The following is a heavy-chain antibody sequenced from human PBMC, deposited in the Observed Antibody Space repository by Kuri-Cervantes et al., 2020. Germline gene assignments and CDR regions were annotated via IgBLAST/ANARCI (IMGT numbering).Heavy chain of an antibody. Sequence: SQTLSLTCVVSGYSISSGHFWGWIRQAPGKGLEWIGEIYHSGSTNYNPSLKSRVTISVDKSKNQFSLKLSSVTAADTAVYYCARAVSELRFLEWSLFDYWGQGTLVTVSS. V-gene: IGHV4-38-2*01. CDR1: GYSISSGHF. D-gene: IGHD3-3*01. CDR3: ARAVSELRFLEWSLFDY. CDR2: IYHSGST. J-gene: IGHJ4*02.